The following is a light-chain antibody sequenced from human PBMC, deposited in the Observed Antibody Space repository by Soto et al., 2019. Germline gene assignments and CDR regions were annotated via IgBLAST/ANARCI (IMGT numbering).Light chain of an antibody. CDR3: QQYGSSPAH. CDR2: GSS. V-gene: IGKV3-20*01. Sequence: ILLRQSPGTLAFSPGGGATLSCRSSQIIISYSLASFQQKPGQSPRPLISGSSSRATRISDRISRSGSGTYFNLTVSRLEPEDFAVFYCQQYGSSPAHFGQGTKVDIK. J-gene: IGKJ2*01. CDR1: QIIISYS.